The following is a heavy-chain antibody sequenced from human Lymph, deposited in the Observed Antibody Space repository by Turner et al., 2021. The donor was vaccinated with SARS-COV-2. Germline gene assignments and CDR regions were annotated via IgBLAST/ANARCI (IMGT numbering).Heavy chain of an antibody. CDR2: LEPEDGEI. D-gene: IGHD2-15*01. V-gene: IGHV1-24*01. CDR1: GYTLTALS. Sequence: QVQLVQSGAEVKKPGASVKVSCKVSGYTLTALSMHWGRQGPGKGLEWMGGLEPEDGEIIYAQKFQGRVTMTEDTSTDTAYMELSSLRSEDTAVYYCATVLCTGSSCYYYGMDVWGQGTTVTVSS. CDR3: ATVLCTGSSCYYYGMDV. J-gene: IGHJ6*02.